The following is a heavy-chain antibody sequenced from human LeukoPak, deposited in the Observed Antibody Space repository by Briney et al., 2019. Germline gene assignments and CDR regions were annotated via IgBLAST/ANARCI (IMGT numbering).Heavy chain of an antibody. J-gene: IGHJ4*02. Sequence: RASQTLSLTCTVSGASINSGSYYWTWIRQPAGKGLEWIGRIYTSGSTNYNPSLKSRVTISLDTSKNHFSLKLDSVTAADTAVYYCARDGPSVYFDYWGQGTLVTVSS. CDR3: ARDGPSVYFDY. CDR1: GASINSGSYY. CDR2: IYTSGST. V-gene: IGHV4-61*02.